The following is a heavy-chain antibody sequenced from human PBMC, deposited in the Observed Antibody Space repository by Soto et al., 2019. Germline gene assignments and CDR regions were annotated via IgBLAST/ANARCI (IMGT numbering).Heavy chain of an antibody. V-gene: IGHV1-3*01. CDR3: ARXLDGSGSYYYYYYGMDV. CDR2: INAGNGNT. J-gene: IGHJ6*02. CDR1: GYTFTSYA. D-gene: IGHD3-10*01. Sequence: APVKVSCKASGYTFTSYAMHWVRQAPGQRLEWMGWINAGNGNTKYSQKFQGRVTITRDTSASTAYMELSSLRSEDTAVYYCARXLDGSGSYYYYYYGMDVWGQGTTVTVSS.